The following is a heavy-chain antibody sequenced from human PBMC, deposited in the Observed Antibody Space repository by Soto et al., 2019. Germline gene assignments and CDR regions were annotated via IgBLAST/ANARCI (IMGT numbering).Heavy chain of an antibody. Sequence: ASVKVSCKASGYTFVSYGVNWVRQAPGQGLEWMGWISAYNGYPNYAQKSQGRVTMTTDTSTSTAYMELRSLRSDDTAVYYCARVSAGACTNGVCYRESDYWGQGTLVTVSS. CDR3: ARVSAGACTNGVCYRESDY. V-gene: IGHV1-18*01. CDR2: ISAYNGYP. D-gene: IGHD2-8*01. J-gene: IGHJ4*02. CDR1: GYTFVSYG.